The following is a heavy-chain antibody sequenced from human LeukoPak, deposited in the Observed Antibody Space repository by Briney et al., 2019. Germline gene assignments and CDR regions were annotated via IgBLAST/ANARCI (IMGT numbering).Heavy chain of an antibody. D-gene: IGHD4-23*01. CDR3: AREGGDLRWKNRFDF. CDR1: GFSFSSYA. V-gene: IGHV3-30*03. Sequence: GGSLRLSCAASGFSFSSYAMHWVRQAPGKGLEWVAVIFYDGSKKYYADSVKGRFTISRDNSKKTLYLQMNSLRAEDTAVYYCAREGGDLRWKNRFDFWGQGTLVTVSS. CDR2: IFYDGSKK. J-gene: IGHJ4*02.